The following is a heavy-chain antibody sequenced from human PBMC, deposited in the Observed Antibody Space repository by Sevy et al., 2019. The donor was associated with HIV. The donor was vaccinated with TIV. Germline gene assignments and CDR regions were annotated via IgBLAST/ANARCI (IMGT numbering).Heavy chain of an antibody. V-gene: IGHV1-46*01. CDR1: GYTLTQVS. CDR3: ARVYYYDYSGPGY. CDR2: INPSGGST. D-gene: IGHD3-22*01. J-gene: IGHJ4*02. Sequence: ASVKVSCKVSGYTLTQVSMHWVRQAPGQGLEWMGLINPSGGSTSYAQKFQGRVTMTRDTSTSTVYMELSSLRSEDTAVYYCARVYYYDYSGPGYWGQGTLVTVSS.